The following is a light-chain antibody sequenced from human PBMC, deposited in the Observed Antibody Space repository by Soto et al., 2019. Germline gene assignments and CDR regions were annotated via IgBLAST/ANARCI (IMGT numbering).Light chain of an antibody. J-gene: IGKJ4*01. Sequence: DIQMTQSPSPLSASLGDRVTITCRASQSIDNWLAWYQQKPGKGPRLLIYGASNLETGVPSRFSGSGFGTDFSFTISSLQPEDFATYYCQQYDSLPTFGGGTKVDIK. CDR3: QQYDSLPT. V-gene: IGKV1-33*01. CDR2: GAS. CDR1: QSIDNW.